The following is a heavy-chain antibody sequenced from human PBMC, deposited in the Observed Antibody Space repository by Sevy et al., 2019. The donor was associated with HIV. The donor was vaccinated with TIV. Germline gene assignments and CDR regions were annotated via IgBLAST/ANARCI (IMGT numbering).Heavy chain of an antibody. CDR3: TRASLLGYCTTTCCYYAFDI. D-gene: IGHD2-2*01. V-gene: IGHV3-21*04. CDR2: ISGDTYYT. CDR1: GITFSTSV. Sequence: EGTLRLSCNASGITFSTSVMNSVRQSPDRGLEWVSSISGDTYYTRYADSMRGRFIVSRDNAKNSLFLEMNSLTVEDTAVYYRTRASLLGYCTTTCCYYAFDIWGPGTMVTVSS. J-gene: IGHJ3*02.